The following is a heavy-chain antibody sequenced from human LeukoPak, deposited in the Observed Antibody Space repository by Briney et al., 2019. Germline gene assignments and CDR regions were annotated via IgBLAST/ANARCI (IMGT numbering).Heavy chain of an antibody. CDR3: ARGEGYSSSPYY. CDR1: GFTFSRYG. J-gene: IGHJ4*02. CDR2: IWYDGRNK. D-gene: IGHD6-19*01. Sequence: GGPLRLSCAASGFTFSRYGMHWVRQAPGKGLEWVAVIWYDGRNKYYAASVKGRFTISRDNSKNTLYLQMNSLRAEDTAVYYCARGEGYSSSPYYWGQGTLVTVSS. V-gene: IGHV3-33*01.